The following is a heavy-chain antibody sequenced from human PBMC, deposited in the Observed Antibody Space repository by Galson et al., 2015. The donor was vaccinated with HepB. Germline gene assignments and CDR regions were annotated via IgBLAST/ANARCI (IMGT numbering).Heavy chain of an antibody. CDR2: IWYDGSVK. J-gene: IGHJ6*02. CDR3: ARISAARPGAYFFYGSDV. D-gene: IGHD6-6*01. V-gene: IGHV3-33*01. Sequence: SLRLSCAASGFTFSRYGIHWVHQAPGKGLEWVAFIWYDGSVKYYADSVKGRFTVSRDNFKNTLYLQIKSLRAEDTAVYYCARISAARPGAYFFYGSDVWGRGTTVTVSS. CDR1: GFTFSRYG.